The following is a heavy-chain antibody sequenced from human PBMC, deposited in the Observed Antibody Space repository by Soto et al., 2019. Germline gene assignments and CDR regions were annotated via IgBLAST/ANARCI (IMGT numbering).Heavy chain of an antibody. Sequence: SETLSLTCAVSGGSFSGYYWTWIRQPPGKGLEWIGEINHSGTINFNPSLKSRLTISLDTSKKHFSLKLSSVTDADTAAYYCARADRTLVTSYSLDVWGQGTTVT. V-gene: IGHV4-34*01. D-gene: IGHD2-21*02. CDR2: INHSGTI. J-gene: IGHJ6*02. CDR1: GGSFSGYY. CDR3: ARADRTLVTSYSLDV.